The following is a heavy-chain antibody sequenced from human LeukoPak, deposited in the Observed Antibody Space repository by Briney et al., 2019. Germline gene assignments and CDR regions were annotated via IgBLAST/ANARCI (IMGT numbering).Heavy chain of an antibody. CDR3: VRGALPGDNWYSDL. V-gene: IGHV3-9*01. CDR2: ISWSSRNI. Sequence: GGSLRLSCAASGFSFDDFGMHWVRQAAGKGLEWVSGISWSSRNIGYADSVKGRFTISRDYAKNSLYLQINNLRAGDTAVYFCVRGALPGDNWYSDLWGRGTLVTVSS. CDR1: GFSFDDFG. D-gene: IGHD1-26*01. J-gene: IGHJ2*01.